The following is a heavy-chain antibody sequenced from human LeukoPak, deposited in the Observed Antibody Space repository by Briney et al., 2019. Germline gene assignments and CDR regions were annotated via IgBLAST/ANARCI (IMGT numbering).Heavy chain of an antibody. Sequence: SETLSLTCAVYGGSFSGYYWSWIRQPPGKGLEWIGEINHSGSTNYNPSLKGRVTISVDTSKNQFSLKLSSVTAADTAVYYCARHYGSGSYYVFDYWGQGTLVTVSS. V-gene: IGHV4-34*01. CDR2: INHSGST. CDR3: ARHYGSGSYYVFDY. D-gene: IGHD3-10*01. J-gene: IGHJ4*02. CDR1: GGSFSGYY.